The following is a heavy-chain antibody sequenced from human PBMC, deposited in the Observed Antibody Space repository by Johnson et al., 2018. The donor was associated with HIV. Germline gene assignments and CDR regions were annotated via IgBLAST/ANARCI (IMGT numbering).Heavy chain of an antibody. Sequence: VPLVESGGGLVQPGGSLRLSCAASGFTVSSNYMSWVRQAPGQGLEWVSVIYSGGSTYYADSVKGRFTISRDNSKNTLYLQMNSLRAEDTAVYYCAKSQDRSAHDYDFDLWGQGTVVTVSS. CDR3: AKSQDRSAHDYDFDL. CDR1: GFTVSSNY. CDR2: IYSGGST. D-gene: IGHD3-22*01. V-gene: IGHV3-66*02. J-gene: IGHJ3*01.